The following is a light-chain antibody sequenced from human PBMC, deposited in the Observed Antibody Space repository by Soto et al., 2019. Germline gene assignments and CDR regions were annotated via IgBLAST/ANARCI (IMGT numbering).Light chain of an antibody. CDR2: DDT. CDR3: QLWDSNSDHVV. Sequence: SYELTQPPSVSVAPGQTVRITCGGNSIGSESVHWYQQKPGQAPVLVVYDDTDRPSGIPERISGSNSGNTATLTITRVEAGDEADYYCQLWDSNSDHVVFGGGTKLTVL. J-gene: IGLJ2*01. V-gene: IGLV3-21*02. CDR1: SIGSES.